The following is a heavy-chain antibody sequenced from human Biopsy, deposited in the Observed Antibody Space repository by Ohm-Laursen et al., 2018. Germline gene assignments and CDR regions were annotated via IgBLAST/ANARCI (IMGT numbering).Heavy chain of an antibody. CDR1: GYTFISYD. V-gene: IGHV1-8*01. CDR2: MNPYSGST. CDR3: AIVRRFAFDI. Sequence: GSSVKVSCKASGYTFISYDINWVRQAPGQGLEWMGWMNPYSGSTGYAPKFQSRLSLTRNTSTSTGYMELSSLRSEDTALYYCAIVRRFAFDIWGQGTMVTVSS. J-gene: IGHJ3*02. D-gene: IGHD3-10*01.